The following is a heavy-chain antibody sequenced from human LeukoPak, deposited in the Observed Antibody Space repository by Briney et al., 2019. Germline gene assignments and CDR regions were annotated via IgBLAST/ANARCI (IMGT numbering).Heavy chain of an antibody. J-gene: IGHJ4*02. CDR2: IYYSGST. CDR1: GGSISSGDYH. V-gene: IGHV4-30-4*08. Sequence: SSETLSLTCTVSGGSISSGDYHWSWIRQPPGKGLEWIGYIYYSGSTYYNPSLKSRVTISVDTSKNQFSLKLSSVTAADTAVYYCARGRQLVAKVWDEGLDYRGQGTLVTVSS. CDR3: ARGRQLVAKVWDEGLDY. D-gene: IGHD6-6*01.